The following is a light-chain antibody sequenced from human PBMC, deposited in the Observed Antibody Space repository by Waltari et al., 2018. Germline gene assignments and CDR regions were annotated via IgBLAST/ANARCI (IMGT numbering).Light chain of an antibody. J-gene: IGKJ2*01. CDR3: QQYYTAPYT. Sequence: DIVMTQSPDSLAVSRREKATINCKSNQSLLYNSNNKNYLAWYQHNPGQPLKLFFYWASSRESGVPDRFSGSGSGTDFTLTIGSLQAEDVAVYYCQQYYTAPYTFGQGTKLEIK. V-gene: IGKV4-1*01. CDR1: QSLLYNSNNKNY. CDR2: WAS.